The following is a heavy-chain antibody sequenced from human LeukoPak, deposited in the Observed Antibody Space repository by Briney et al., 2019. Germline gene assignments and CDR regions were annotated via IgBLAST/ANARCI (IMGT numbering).Heavy chain of an antibody. CDR1: GFTFSSYA. J-gene: IGHJ4*02. CDR3: ASGRVIRGVYFAY. V-gene: IGHV3-23*01. Sequence: SGGSLRLSCAASGFTFSSYAMSWVRQAPGKGLEWVSGISSSGGSTYYADSVKGRFTISRDNSKNTLSLQMNSLRPEDTAVYYGASGRVIRGVYFAYWGRGPLVTVSS. D-gene: IGHD3/OR15-3a*01. CDR2: ISSSGGST.